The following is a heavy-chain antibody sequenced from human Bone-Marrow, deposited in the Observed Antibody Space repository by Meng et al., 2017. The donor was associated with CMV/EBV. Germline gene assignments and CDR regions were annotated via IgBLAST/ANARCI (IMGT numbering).Heavy chain of an antibody. D-gene: IGHD2-2*01. Sequence: SVKVSCKASGGTFSSYTISWVRQAPGQGLEWMGRIIPILGIANYAQKFQGRVTITADKSTSTAYMELSSLRSEDTAVYYCARLPGAGYCSSTSCPTDYWGQGTLVPVSS. CDR1: GGTFSSYT. CDR3: ARLPGAGYCSSTSCPTDY. CDR2: IIPILGIA. V-gene: IGHV1-69*02. J-gene: IGHJ4*02.